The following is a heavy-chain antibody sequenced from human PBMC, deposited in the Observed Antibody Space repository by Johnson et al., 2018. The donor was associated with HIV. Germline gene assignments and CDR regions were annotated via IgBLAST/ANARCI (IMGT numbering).Heavy chain of an antibody. CDR2: ISYDGGNK. Sequence: QVQLVESGGGVVQPGRSLRLSCAASRFTFSSYGMHWVRQAPGKGLEWVAVISYDGGNKYYADSVKCRFTISRDNSKNTLYLQMNSLRAEDTAVYYWARDRDYLQAVSGPRAFDIWGQGTMVTVSS. J-gene: IGHJ3*02. CDR1: RFTFSSYG. D-gene: IGHD6-19*01. V-gene: IGHV3-30*03. CDR3: ARDRDYLQAVSGPRAFDI.